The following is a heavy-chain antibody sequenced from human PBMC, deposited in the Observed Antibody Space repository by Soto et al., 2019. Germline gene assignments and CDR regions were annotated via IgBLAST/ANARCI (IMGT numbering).Heavy chain of an antibody. D-gene: IGHD3-9*01. CDR2: IIPILGIA. J-gene: IGHJ4*02. Sequence: QVQLVQSGAEVKKPGSSVKVSCKASGGTFSSYTISWVRQAPGQGLEWMGRIIPILGIANYAQKFQGRVTITADKSTRTAYMELSSLRSEDTAVYYCARGACYDILTCYSDWGQGTLVTVSS. CDR3: ARGACYDILTCYSD. V-gene: IGHV1-69*02. CDR1: GGTFSSYT.